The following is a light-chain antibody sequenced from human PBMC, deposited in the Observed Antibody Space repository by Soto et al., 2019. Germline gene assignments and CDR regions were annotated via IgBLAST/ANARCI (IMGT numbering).Light chain of an antibody. CDR3: QQYGSSCT. J-gene: IGKJ2*02. Sequence: EIVLTQSPGTLPSPPGARATLSCRASQRVSSSYLAWYQQKPGQAPRLLIYGASSRATGIPDRFSGSGSGTDFTLTISRLEPEDFAVYYCQQYGSSCTFGQGTKLEIK. CDR1: QRVSSSY. V-gene: IGKV3-20*01. CDR2: GAS.